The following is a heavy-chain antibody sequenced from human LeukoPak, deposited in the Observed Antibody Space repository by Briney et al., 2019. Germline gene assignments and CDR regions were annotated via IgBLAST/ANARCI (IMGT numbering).Heavy chain of an antibody. D-gene: IGHD4-17*01. Sequence: SETLSLTCAVYGGSFSGYYWSWIRQPPGKGLEWIGEINHSGSTNYNPSLKSRVTISVDTSKNQFSLKLSSVTAADTAVYYCARGSRLRRRRFDPWGQGTLVTVSS. CDR3: ARGSRLRRRRFDP. J-gene: IGHJ5*02. CDR2: INHSGST. CDR1: GGSFSGYY. V-gene: IGHV4-34*01.